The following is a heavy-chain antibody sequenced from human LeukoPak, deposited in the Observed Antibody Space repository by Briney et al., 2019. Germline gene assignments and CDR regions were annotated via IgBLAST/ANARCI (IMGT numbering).Heavy chain of an antibody. CDR3: ARSRVSMHFGDY. J-gene: IGHJ4*02. CDR2: IYPGDSDT. Sequence: RGESLKISCQGSGYSFTNYWIAWVRQMPGKGLEWMGTIYPGDSDTKYSPSFRGQVTISADKSTTTAYLQWNSLKASDTAMYYCARSRVSMHFGDYWGQGSLVTVSS. D-gene: IGHD2-21*01. CDR1: GYSFTNYW. V-gene: IGHV5-51*01.